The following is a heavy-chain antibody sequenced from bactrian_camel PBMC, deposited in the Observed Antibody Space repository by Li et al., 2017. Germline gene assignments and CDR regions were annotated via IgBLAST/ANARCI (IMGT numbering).Heavy chain of an antibody. V-gene: IGHV3S55*01. CDR1: RDTDSSVSGSVC. J-gene: IGHJ4*01. D-gene: IGHD4*01. CDR2: FSSGGST. CDR3: VKGWYSEYEVVAYNY. Sequence: HVQLVESGGGSVQAGGSLRLSCVASRDTDSSVSGSVCMGWFRQAPGNECELVSTFSSGGSTYYADFVKGRFTISQDNAKNTVFLQMNSLKPEDTAVYYCVKGWYSEYEVVAYNYWGQGTQVTVS.